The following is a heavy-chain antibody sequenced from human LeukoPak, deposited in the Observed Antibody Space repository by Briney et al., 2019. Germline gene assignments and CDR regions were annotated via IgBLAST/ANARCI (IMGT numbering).Heavy chain of an antibody. Sequence: SGGSLRLSCAASGFTFSDAWMDWVRQAPGKGLEWVGRIRNKANSYTTEYAASVKGRFTISRDDSKNSVYLQMNSLKTEDTAVYYCARDDSGSYSLDYWGQGTLVTVSS. J-gene: IGHJ4*02. CDR2: IRNKANSYTT. D-gene: IGHD1-26*01. CDR1: GFTFSDAW. V-gene: IGHV3-72*01. CDR3: ARDDSGSYSLDY.